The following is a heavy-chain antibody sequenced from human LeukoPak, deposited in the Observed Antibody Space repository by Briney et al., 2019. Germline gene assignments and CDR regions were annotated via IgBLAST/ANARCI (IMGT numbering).Heavy chain of an antibody. CDR3: ARDSPISCSGGSCQNWFDH. V-gene: IGHV3-30-3*01. Sequence: GGSLRLSCAASGFTFSSYAMHWVRQAPGKGLEWVAVISYDGSNKYYADSVKGRFTISRDNSKNTLYLQMNSLRAEDTAVYYCARDSPISCSGGSCQNWFDHWGQGTLVTVSS. CDR1: GFTFSSYA. D-gene: IGHD2-15*01. J-gene: IGHJ5*02. CDR2: ISYDGSNK.